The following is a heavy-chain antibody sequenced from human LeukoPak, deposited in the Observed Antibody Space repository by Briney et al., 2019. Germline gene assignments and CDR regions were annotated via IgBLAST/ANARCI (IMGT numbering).Heavy chain of an antibody. V-gene: IGHV3-30*02. J-gene: IGHJ6*03. CDR3: ARTRGDDYVWGSYYYYYMDV. Sequence: GGSLRLSCAASGFTFSSYGMHWVRQAPGKGLEWVAFIRYDGSNKYYADSVKGRFTISRDNSKNTLYLQMGSLRAEDMAVYYCARTRGDDYVWGSYYYYYMDVWGKGTTVTVSS. CDR1: GFTFSSYG. D-gene: IGHD3-16*01. CDR2: IRYDGSNK.